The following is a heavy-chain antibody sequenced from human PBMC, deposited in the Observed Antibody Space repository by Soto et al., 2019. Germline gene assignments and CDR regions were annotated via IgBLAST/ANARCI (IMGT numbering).Heavy chain of an antibody. D-gene: IGHD3-10*01. CDR3: ARSLHHHLITMVRGESFPFDP. J-gene: IGHJ5*02. Sequence: SVKVSCKASGFTFTSSAVQWVRQARGQRLEWIGWIVVGSGNTNYAQKFQERVTITADKSTSTAYMELSSLRSEDTAVYYCARSLHHHLITMVRGESFPFDPWGQGTLVTVSS. CDR1: GFTFTSSA. V-gene: IGHV1-58*01. CDR2: IVVGSGNT.